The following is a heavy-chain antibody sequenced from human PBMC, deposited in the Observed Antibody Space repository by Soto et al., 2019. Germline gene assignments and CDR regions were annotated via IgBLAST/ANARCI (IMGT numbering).Heavy chain of an antibody. CDR2: IIPILGIA. D-gene: IGHD4-17*01. CDR1: GGTFSSYT. V-gene: IGHV1-69*02. J-gene: IGHJ4*02. Sequence: QVQLVQSGAEVKKPGSSVKVSCKDSGGTFSSYTISWVRQAHGQGLEWMGRIIPILGIANYAQKFQGRVTITADKSTSTAYMDLSSLRSHDTAVYYYARSDYGGKIDSWGQGTLVTVSS. CDR3: ARSDYGGKIDS.